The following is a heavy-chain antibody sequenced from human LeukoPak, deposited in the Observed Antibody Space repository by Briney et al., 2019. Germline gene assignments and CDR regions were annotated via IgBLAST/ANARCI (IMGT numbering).Heavy chain of an antibody. CDR2: ISSSSSTI. V-gene: IGHV3-48*04. CDR1: GFSFSSYS. Sequence: GGSLRLSCAASGFSFSSYSMNWVRQAPGKGLEWVSDISSSSSTIYYADSVKGRFTISRDNARNSLYLQMNSLRAEDTAVYYCVRGKANYGSGSDVWGKGTTVTVSS. CDR3: VRGKANYGSGSDV. D-gene: IGHD3-10*01. J-gene: IGHJ6*04.